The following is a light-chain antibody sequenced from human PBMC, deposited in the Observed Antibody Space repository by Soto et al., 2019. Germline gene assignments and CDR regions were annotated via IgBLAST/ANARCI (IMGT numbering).Light chain of an antibody. V-gene: IGLV2-14*01. CDR1: SSDVGGYNY. CDR3: SSYTSSSTRE. Sequence: QSVLTQPASVSGSPGQSITISCTGTSSDVGGYNYVSWYQQHPGKAPKLMIYEVTNRPSGVPNRFSGSKSGNTASLTISGLQAEDEAAYYCSSYTSSSTREFGGGTKLTVL. J-gene: IGLJ2*01. CDR2: EVT.